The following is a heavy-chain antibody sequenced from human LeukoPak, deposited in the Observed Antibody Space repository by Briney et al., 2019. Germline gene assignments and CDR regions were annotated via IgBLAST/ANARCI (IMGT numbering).Heavy chain of an antibody. Sequence: SETLSLTCTVSGGSISSYYWSWIRQPPGKGLEWIGYIYYGVSTNYNPSLKSRVTISLDTSKKQISLKVRSVTAADTAIYYCARLTGSHFCSGGSCYSARGWFDPWGQGTLVTVSS. D-gene: IGHD2-15*01. CDR1: GGSISSYY. J-gene: IGHJ5*02. CDR3: ARLTGSHFCSGGSCYSARGWFDP. V-gene: IGHV4-59*08. CDR2: IYYGVST.